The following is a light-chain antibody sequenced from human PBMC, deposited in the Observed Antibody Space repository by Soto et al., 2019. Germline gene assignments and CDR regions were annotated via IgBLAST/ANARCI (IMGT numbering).Light chain of an antibody. CDR2: GSS. J-gene: IGKJ5*01. CDR3: RQYSALPMT. V-gene: IGKV3-20*01. CDR1: QTLSPNY. Sequence: DIVLPQSPGTLSLSPGERATLSCRASQTLSPNYLAWCQQKPGHPPRLLIDGSSKSATGIPNRFSGSGSETDFTLTISRVEPDDFGVYFCRQYSALPMTFGQGTRLEIK.